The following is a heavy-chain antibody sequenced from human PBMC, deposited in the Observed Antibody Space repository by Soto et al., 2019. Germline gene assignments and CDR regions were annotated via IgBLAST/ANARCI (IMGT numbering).Heavy chain of an antibody. D-gene: IGHD3-10*01. CDR1: VFNFSDAR. J-gene: IGHJ4*02. CDR3: ARHGGMVRGVLITTYIDY. V-gene: IGHV3-21*01. Sequence: WGTLLVSCASSVFNFSDARIGWVLRDPGGGLERLLLTRHYNRSTYYEDSINGRFTISIDKSKKSLYLQMSSLSAEDTAVYYCARHGGMVRGVLITTYIDYWGQGTPVTVSS. CDR2: TRHYNRST.